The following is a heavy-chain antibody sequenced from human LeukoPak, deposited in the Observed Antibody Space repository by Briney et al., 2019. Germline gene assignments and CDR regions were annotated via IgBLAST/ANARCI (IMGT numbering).Heavy chain of an antibody. CDR2: ISSSSSYI. CDR3: ARDLYDYVWGSSDYYYYMDV. J-gene: IGHJ6*03. Sequence: PGGSLRLSCAASGFTFGSYSMNWVRQAPGKGLEWVSSISSSSSYIYYADSVKGRFTISRDNAKNSLYLQMNSLRAEDTAVYYCARDLYDYVWGSSDYYYYMDVWGKGTTVTVSS. V-gene: IGHV3-21*01. CDR1: GFTFGSYS. D-gene: IGHD3-16*01.